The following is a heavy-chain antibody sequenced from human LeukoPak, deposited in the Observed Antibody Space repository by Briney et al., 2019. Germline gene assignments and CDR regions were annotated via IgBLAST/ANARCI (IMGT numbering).Heavy chain of an antibody. CDR2: IYSSGST. Sequence: PGGSLRLSCAASGFSVGNYYMSWVRQASGKGLEWVSIIYSSGSTYYPDSVKGRFTISRDNSKNTLYLQMTSLRHEDTAVYYCAKNYGDFWGQGTLVTVSS. CDR1: GFSVGNYY. V-gene: IGHV3-53*01. CDR3: AKNYGDF. J-gene: IGHJ4*02.